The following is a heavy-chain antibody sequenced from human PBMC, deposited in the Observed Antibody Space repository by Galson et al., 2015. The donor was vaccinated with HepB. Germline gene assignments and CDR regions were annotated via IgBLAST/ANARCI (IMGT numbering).Heavy chain of an antibody. J-gene: IGHJ4*02. CDR1: GGTFSSYA. Sequence: KVSCKASGGTFSSYAISWVRQAPGQGLEWMGGIIPIFGTANYAQKFQGRVTITADESTSTAYMELSSLRSEDTAVYYCAREDGDGGIFDYWGQGTLVTVSS. D-gene: IGHD4-17*01. V-gene: IGHV1-69*01. CDR2: IIPIFGTA. CDR3: AREDGDGGIFDY.